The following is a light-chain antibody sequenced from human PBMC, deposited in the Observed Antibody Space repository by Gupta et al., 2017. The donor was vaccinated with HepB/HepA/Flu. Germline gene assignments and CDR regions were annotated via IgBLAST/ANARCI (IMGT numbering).Light chain of an antibody. V-gene: IGLV3-25*03. CDR3: QSADSSGTYVV. J-gene: IGLJ2*01. Sequence: SYELTQPPSVSVSPGQTARITCSGDAVPKQYAYWYQQKPGQAPVLVIYKDSERPSGIPERFSGSSSGTTVTLTISGAQAEDEADYYCQSADSSGTYVVFGGGTKLTVL. CDR2: KDS. CDR1: AVPKQY.